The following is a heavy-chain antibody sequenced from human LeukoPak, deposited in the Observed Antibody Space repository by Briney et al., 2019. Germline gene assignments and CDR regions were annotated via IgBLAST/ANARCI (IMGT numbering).Heavy chain of an antibody. CDR2: IIPILGIA. J-gene: IGHJ4*02. CDR3: ARDREQQLVR. D-gene: IGHD6-13*01. Sequence: SVKVSCKASGGTFSSYAISWVRQAPGQGLEWMERIIPILGIANYAQKFQGRVTITAHKSTSTAYMELSSLRSEDTAVYYCARDREQQLVRWGQGTLVTVSS. CDR1: GGTFSSYA. V-gene: IGHV1-69*04.